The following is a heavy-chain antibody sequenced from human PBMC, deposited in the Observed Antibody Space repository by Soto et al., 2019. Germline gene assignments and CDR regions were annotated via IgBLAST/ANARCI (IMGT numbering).Heavy chain of an antibody. D-gene: IGHD6-13*01. CDR1: GFTFSDYY. CDR2: INSSSTYT. V-gene: IGHV3-11*05. Sequence: QVQLVESGGGLVKPGGSLRLSCAASGFTFSDYYMSWIRRAPGKGLDWVSYINSSSTYTNYADSVKGRFTISRDNAKNSLYLQMNSLRAEDTAMYYCARIIAAAGGRRYFDLWGRGTLVTVSS. CDR3: ARIIAAAGGRRYFDL. J-gene: IGHJ2*01.